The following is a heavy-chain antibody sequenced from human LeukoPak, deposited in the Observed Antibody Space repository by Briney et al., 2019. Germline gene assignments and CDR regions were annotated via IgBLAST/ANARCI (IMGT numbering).Heavy chain of an antibody. J-gene: IGHJ5*02. CDR3: ARVVETTVTTHWFDP. CDR2: IIPIFGTA. V-gene: IGHV1-69*13. D-gene: IGHD4-17*01. Sequence: GASVKVSCTASGYTFTSYGISWVRQAPGQGLEWMGGIIPIFGTANYAQKFQGRVTITADESTSTAYMELSSLRSEDTAVYYCARVVETTVTTHWFDPWGQGTLVTVS. CDR1: GYTFTSYG.